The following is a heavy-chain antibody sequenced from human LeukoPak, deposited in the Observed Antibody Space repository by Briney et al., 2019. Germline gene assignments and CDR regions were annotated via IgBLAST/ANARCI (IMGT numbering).Heavy chain of an antibody. J-gene: IGHJ6*02. CDR1: GFTVSSNY. V-gene: IGHV3-53*01. D-gene: IGHD6-19*01. Sequence: GGSLRLSCAASGFTVSSNYMSWVRQVPGKGLEWVSIIYSSGNTFYADSVKGRFTISRDNAKNSLYLQMNSLRAEDTAVYYCVSAHSSGWYYYYYGMDVWGQGTTVTVSS. CDR3: VSAHSSGWYYYYYGMDV. CDR2: IYSSGNT.